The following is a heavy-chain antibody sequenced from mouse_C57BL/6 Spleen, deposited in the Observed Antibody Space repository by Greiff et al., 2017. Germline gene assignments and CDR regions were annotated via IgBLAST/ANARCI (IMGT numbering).Heavy chain of an antibody. CDR3: TRRRDYGCSYDYYAMDY. CDR2: IDPETGGT. V-gene: IGHV1-15*01. D-gene: IGHD1-1*01. J-gene: IGHJ4*01. CDR1: GYTFTDYE. Sequence: QVQLQQSGAELVRPGASVTLSCKASGYTFTDYEMHWVKQTPVHGLEWIGAIDPETGGTAYNQKFKGQAILTADKASSTAYMELRSLTSEDSSVYYCTRRRDYGCSYDYYAMDYWGQGTSVTVSS.